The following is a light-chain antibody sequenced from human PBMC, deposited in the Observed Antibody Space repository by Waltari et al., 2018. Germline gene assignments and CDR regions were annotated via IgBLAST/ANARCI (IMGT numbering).Light chain of an antibody. CDR1: TSNIGSHT. V-gene: IGLV1-44*01. CDR3: ATWDDSLNGHV. J-gene: IGLJ2*01. Sequence: QSVLTQPPSASGTPGQKVTISCSRSTSNIGSHTVNWYQQLPGAAPKLLIFSNDQRPSGVPDRFSGSKSGTSASLAISGLQSEDEADYYCATWDDSLNGHVFGGGTKV. CDR2: SND.